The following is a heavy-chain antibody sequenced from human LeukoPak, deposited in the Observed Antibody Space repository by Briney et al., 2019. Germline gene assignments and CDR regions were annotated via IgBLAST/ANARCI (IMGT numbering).Heavy chain of an antibody. D-gene: IGHD6-19*01. CDR1: GFNFNEYT. V-gene: IGHV3-43*01. CDR2: ISWDGDST. J-gene: IGHJ4*02. CDR3: ARDGARGWYGDY. Sequence: GGSLRLSCAASGFNFNEYTMHWVRQPPGRGLEWVSLISWDGDSTFYGESVKGRFTISRDNAKNSLYLQMNSLRAEDTAVYYCARDGARGWYGDYWGQGTLVTVSS.